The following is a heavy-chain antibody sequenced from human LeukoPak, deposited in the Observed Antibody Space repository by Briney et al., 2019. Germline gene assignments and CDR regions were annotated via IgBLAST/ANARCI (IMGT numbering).Heavy chain of an antibody. CDR2: NYSGGST. V-gene: IGHV3-53*01. D-gene: IGHD2-21*01. J-gene: IGHJ4*02. CDR1: GFTVSSNY. CDR3: AKDFRIGYSAHFDY. Sequence: GGSLRLSCAASGFTVSSNYMSWVRQAPGKGLEWVSVNYSGGSTYYADSVKGRFSISRDNSKNTLYLQMDSLRGEDTAVYYCAKDFRIGYSAHFDYWGQGALVTVSS.